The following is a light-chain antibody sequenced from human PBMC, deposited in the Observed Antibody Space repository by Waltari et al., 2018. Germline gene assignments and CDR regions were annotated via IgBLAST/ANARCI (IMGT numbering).Light chain of an antibody. J-gene: IGLJ1*01. Sequence: QSALTQPASVSGSPGQSITISCTGTNSDIGGYNYVSWYQQHPGKAPKLMIYAVSMRPSGAPIRFSGSKSGNTASLTIAGLQPDDKADYYCSSYTSRATYVFGTGTKVTVL. CDR2: AVS. CDR1: NSDIGGYNY. CDR3: SSYTSRATYV. V-gene: IGLV2-14*03.